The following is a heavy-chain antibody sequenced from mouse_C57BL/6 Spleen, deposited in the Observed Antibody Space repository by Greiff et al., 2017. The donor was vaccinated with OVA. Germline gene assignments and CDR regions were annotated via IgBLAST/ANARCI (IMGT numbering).Heavy chain of an antibody. V-gene: IGHV1-42*01. CDR1: GYSFTGYY. Sequence: EVQLVESGPELVKPGASVKISCKASGYSFTGYYMNWVKQSPEKSLEWIGEINPSTGGTTYNQKFKAKATLTVDKSSSTAYMQLKSLTSEDSAVYYCARYYGYDWGQGTTLTVSS. CDR2: INPSTGGT. J-gene: IGHJ2*01. CDR3: ARYYGYD. D-gene: IGHD2-2*01.